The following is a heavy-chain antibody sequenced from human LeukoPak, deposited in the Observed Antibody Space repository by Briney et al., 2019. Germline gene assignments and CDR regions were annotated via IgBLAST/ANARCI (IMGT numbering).Heavy chain of an antibody. V-gene: IGHV3-7*01. CDR1: GFTFGSYW. CDR3: ARACSGASCPYYFDY. Sequence: GGSLRLSCAGSGFTFGSYWMSWVRQAQGKGLEWVATIRFDGRDKFYVDSVKGRFSIFRDNAKNTLYLQMNSLIADDTAVYYCARACSGASCPYYFDYWGQGTLVTVSS. D-gene: IGHD2-15*01. J-gene: IGHJ4*02. CDR2: IRFDGRDK.